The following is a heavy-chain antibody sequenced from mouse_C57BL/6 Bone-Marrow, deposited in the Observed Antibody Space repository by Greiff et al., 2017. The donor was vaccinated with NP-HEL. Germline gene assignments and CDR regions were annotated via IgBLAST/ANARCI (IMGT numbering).Heavy chain of an antibody. J-gene: IGHJ2*01. V-gene: IGHV10-1*01. Sequence: EVMLVESGGGLVQPKGSLKLSCAASGFSFNTYAMNWVRQAPGKGLEWVARIRSKSNNYATYYADSVKDRFTISRDDSESMLYLQMNNMKTEDTAMYYCVRQRYVFDYWGQGTTLTVSS. CDR3: VRQRYVFDY. CDR1: GFSFNTYA. CDR2: IRSKSNNYAT.